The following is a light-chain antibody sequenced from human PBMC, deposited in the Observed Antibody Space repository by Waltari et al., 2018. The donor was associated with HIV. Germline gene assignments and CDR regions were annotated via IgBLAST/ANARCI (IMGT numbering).Light chain of an antibody. J-gene: IGKJ5*01. CDR3: QQYYSSPFT. V-gene: IGKV4-1*01. CDR2: WAS. Sequence: DIVMTQSPDSLAVSLGERATLNCKSSQNVLFNSNKKNSLAWYQHKSGQPPKLLIYWASSREFGVPDRCSGGGSGTDFTLTISNLQAEDVATYYCQQYYSSPFTFGQGTRLEIK. CDR1: QNVLFNSNKKNS.